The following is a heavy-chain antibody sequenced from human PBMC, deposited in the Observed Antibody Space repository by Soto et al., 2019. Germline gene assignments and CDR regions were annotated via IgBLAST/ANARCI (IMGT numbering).Heavy chain of an antibody. J-gene: IGHJ4*02. V-gene: IGHV3-23*01. Sequence: EVQLLESGGGLVQPGGSLRLSCAASGFTVSSYAMSWVRQAPGTGLEWVSAISGSDGSTYYADSVKGRFTISRDNSKNTLFLQMNSLRVEDTAVYYCAKEGPNYYDSSGYYYLYWGQGTLVTVSS. CDR3: AKEGPNYYDSSGYYYLY. CDR2: ISGSDGST. CDR1: GFTVSSYA. D-gene: IGHD3-22*01.